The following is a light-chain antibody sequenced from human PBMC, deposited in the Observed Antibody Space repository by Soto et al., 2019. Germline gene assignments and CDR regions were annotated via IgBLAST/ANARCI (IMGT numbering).Light chain of an antibody. V-gene: IGKV3-15*01. CDR1: QSVNNN. Sequence: EIVMTQSPATLSVSPGERATLSCRASQSVNNNLAWYQQKPGQAPRLLIYGASTRATGIPARFSGSGSGTDFTLTISSLQSEDFALYYCQQYNDWPYTFGQGTKLEIK. CDR3: QQYNDWPYT. CDR2: GAS. J-gene: IGKJ2*01.